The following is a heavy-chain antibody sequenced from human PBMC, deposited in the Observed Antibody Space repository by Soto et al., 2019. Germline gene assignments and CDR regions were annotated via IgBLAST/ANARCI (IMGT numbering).Heavy chain of an antibody. J-gene: IGHJ5*02. CDR3: AREDSSSWLNWFDP. V-gene: IGHV3-48*01. CDR1: GFTFSSYS. CDR2: ISSSSSTI. Sequence: EVQLVESGGGLVQPGGSLRLSCAASGFTFSSYSMNWVRQAPGKGLEWVSYISSSSSTIYYADSVKGRFTISRDNAKNSLYLQMNSLRAEDTAVYYCAREDSSSWLNWFDPWVQGTLVTVSS. D-gene: IGHD6-13*01.